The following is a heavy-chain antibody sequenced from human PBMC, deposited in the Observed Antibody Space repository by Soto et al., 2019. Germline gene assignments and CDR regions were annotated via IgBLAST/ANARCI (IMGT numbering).Heavy chain of an antibody. CDR3: VRDRGYTGYDLEY. CDR1: GFPFRTYA. D-gene: IGHD5-12*01. CDR2: INHNGDTI. Sequence: EVQLVESGGGLIQPGGSLRVSCAASGFPFRTYAMNWVRQAPGKGLEWVSYINHNGDTIYYADSVKGRFTISRDNAKNSLYLQMNSLRDEDTAVYYCVRDRGYTGYDLEYWGQGTLVTVSS. V-gene: IGHV3-48*02. J-gene: IGHJ4*02.